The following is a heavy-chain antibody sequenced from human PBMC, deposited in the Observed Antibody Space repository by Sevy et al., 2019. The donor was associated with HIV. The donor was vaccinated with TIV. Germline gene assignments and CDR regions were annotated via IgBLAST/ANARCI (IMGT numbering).Heavy chain of an antibody. J-gene: IGHJ4*02. V-gene: IGHV4-30-2*01. D-gene: IGHD2-15*01. CDR2: IYHSGST. CDR3: ARGRLPTYFDY. Sequence: SETLSLTCAVSGGSISSGGYSWSWIRQPPGKGLEWIGYIYHSGSTYYNPSLKSRVTISADRSKNQFSLKLSSVTAADTAVYYCARGRLPTYFDYWGQGTLVTVSS. CDR1: GGSISSGGYS.